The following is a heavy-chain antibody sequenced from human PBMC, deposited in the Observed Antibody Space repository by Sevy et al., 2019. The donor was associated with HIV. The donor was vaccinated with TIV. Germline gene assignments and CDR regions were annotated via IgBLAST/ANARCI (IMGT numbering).Heavy chain of an antibody. V-gene: IGHV3-23*01. CDR3: AKDAQTEMTTVTTSFDY. CDR2: ISGSGGST. D-gene: IGHD4-4*01. CDR1: GFTFSSYV. Sequence: GGSLRLSCAASGFTFSSYVMSWVRQAPGKGLEWVSAISGSGGSTYYADSVKGRFTISRDNSKNTLYLQMNSLRAEDTAVYYCAKDAQTEMTTVTTSFDYWGQGTLVTVSS. J-gene: IGHJ4*02.